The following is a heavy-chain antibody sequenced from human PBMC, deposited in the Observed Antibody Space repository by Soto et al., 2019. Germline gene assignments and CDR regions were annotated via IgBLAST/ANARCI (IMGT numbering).Heavy chain of an antibody. V-gene: IGHV4-34*01. D-gene: IGHD3-10*01. Sequence: QVQVQQWGAGLLKFSETLSLTCAVNGGSFSGWHWNWIRQPPGKGLEGIGEASHTGGTNYNPSLERPVALSVGRSRNQLSLKLDSVSAADPAVYYCAGSRNLDVWGPGTTVIVSS. CDR2: ASHTGGT. CDR1: GGSFSGWH. CDR3: AGSRNLDV. J-gene: IGHJ6*02.